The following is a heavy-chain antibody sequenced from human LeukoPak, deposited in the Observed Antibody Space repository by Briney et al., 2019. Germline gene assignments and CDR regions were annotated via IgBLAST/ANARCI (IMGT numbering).Heavy chain of an antibody. CDR3: ARIYCSGGSCYGDNAFDI. Sequence: SVKVSCKASGGTFSSYAISWVRQAPGQGLEWMGRIIPILGIANYAQKFQGRVTITADKSTSTAYMELSSLRSEDTAVYYCARIYCSGGSCYGDNAFDIWGQGTMVTVSS. CDR2: IIPILGIA. V-gene: IGHV1-69*04. J-gene: IGHJ3*02. D-gene: IGHD2-15*01. CDR1: GGTFSSYA.